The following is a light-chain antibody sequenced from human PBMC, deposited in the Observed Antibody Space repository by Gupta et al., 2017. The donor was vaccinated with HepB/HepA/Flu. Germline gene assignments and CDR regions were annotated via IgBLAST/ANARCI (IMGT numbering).Light chain of an antibody. CDR2: GAS. J-gene: IGKJ4*01. CDR1: ESVSSN. V-gene: IGKV3-15*01. CDR3: QQYNNWRPLT. Sequence: EIMMTQSPATLSVSPGERATLSCRAGESVSSNLAWYQQKPGQAPRLLIYGASTRATGTPPRFSGSGPGTEFTLTISSLQSEDFAIYYCQQYNNWRPLTFGGGTKVET.